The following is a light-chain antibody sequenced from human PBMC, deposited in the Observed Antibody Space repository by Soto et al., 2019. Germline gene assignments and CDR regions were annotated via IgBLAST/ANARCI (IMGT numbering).Light chain of an antibody. CDR3: QQYNTFST. J-gene: IGKJ3*01. V-gene: IGKV1-5*01. Sequence: DVQMTQSPSTLSASVGVRVTITCRAIQSISGRLAWYQQKPGKAPKLLIYDASNLESGVPSRFSGSGSGTQFTLTISSLQPDDFATYYCQQYNTFSTFGPGTKVEVK. CDR2: DAS. CDR1: QSISGR.